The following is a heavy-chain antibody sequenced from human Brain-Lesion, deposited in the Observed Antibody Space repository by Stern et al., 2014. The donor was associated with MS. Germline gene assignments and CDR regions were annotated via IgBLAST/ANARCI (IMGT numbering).Heavy chain of an antibody. Sequence: VQLVESGGDLVQPGRSLRLSCAAFGFTFDGYAMHWVRQAPGKGLEWVAGMSWNSGTIGYADSVKGRFTTSRDNAYSSLYLQMNSLRPEDTALYYCARDITGSSAYFAYWGQGTLVTVSS. CDR2: MSWNSGTI. V-gene: IGHV3-9*01. CDR3: ARDITGSSAYFAY. CDR1: GFTFDGYA. D-gene: IGHD1-14*01. J-gene: IGHJ4*02.